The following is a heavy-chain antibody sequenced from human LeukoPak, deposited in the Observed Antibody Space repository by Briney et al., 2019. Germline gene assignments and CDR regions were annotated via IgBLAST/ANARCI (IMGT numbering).Heavy chain of an antibody. D-gene: IGHD4-17*01. Sequence: SETLSLTCTVSGGSISSYYWSWIRQPPGKGLEWIGYIYYSGSTNYNPSLKSRVTISVDTSKNQFSLKLSSVTAADTAVYYCARAVDYGDYPYCFDYWGQGTLVTVSS. J-gene: IGHJ4*02. CDR2: IYYSGST. CDR3: ARAVDYGDYPYCFDY. V-gene: IGHV4-59*01. CDR1: GGSISSYY.